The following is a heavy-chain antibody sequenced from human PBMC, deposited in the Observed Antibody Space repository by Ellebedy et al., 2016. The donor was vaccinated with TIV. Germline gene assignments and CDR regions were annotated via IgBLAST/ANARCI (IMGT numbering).Heavy chain of an antibody. J-gene: IGHJ4*02. CDR3: AKDKRMITFGGVIDY. V-gene: IGHV3-9*01. D-gene: IGHD3-16*01. CDR1: GFSFHLYW. CDR2: ISWTSGSI. Sequence: PGGSLRLSCSASGFSFHLYWMHWVRLVPGKGLEWVSGISWTSGSIGYADSVKGRFTISRDNAKNSLYLQMNSLRAEDTALYYCAKDKRMITFGGVIDYWGQGTLVTVSS.